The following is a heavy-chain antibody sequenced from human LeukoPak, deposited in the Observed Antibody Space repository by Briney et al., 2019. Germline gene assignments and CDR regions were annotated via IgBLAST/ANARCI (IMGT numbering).Heavy chain of an antibody. CDR2: ICTSGST. CDR1: GGSISSYY. V-gene: IGHV4-4*07. CDR3: ARVAAAGSFFDY. Sequence: SETLSLTCTVSGGSISSYYWSWIRQPAGKGLEWIGRICTSGSTTYNTSLKSRVTMSVDTSKNQFSLKLSSVTAADTAVYYCARVAAAGSFFDYWGQGTLVTVSS. D-gene: IGHD6-13*01. J-gene: IGHJ4*02.